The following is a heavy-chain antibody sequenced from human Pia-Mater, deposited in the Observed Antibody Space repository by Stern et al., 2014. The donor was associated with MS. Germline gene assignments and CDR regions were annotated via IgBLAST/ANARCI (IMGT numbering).Heavy chain of an antibody. CDR1: EFTFSIYG. D-gene: IGHD3-10*01. Sequence: MQLVESGGGVVQPGRSLRLSCVASEFTFSIYGMYWVRQAPGKGLEWVAVVSYDESKKYYADSVKGLFTISRDNSKHTLYLQMNSLRTEDTAMYYCATAPMYFYTSGSYDFWGQGTLVTVSS. CDR2: VSYDESKK. CDR3: ATAPMYFYTSGSYDF. V-gene: IGHV3-30*03. J-gene: IGHJ1*01.